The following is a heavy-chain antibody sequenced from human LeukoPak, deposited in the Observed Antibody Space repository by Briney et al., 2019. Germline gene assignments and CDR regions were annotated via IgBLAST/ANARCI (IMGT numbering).Heavy chain of an antibody. Sequence: ASVKVSCKASGYTFTGYYMHWVRQAPGQGLEWMGWINPNSGGTNYAQKFQGRVTMTRDTSISTAYMERSRLRSDDTAVYYCARDLVLLWFGSTGDFDYWGQGTLVTVSS. CDR1: GYTFTGYY. J-gene: IGHJ4*02. V-gene: IGHV1-2*02. CDR3: ARDLVLLWFGSTGDFDY. CDR2: INPNSGGT. D-gene: IGHD3-10*01.